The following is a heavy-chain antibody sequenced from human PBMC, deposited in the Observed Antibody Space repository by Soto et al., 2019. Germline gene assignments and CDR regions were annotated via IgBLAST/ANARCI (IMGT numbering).Heavy chain of an antibody. J-gene: IGHJ4*02. CDR1: GGTFSSYA. V-gene: IGHV1-69*13. CDR2: IIPIFGTA. CDR3: ARGRASGSYYLLDY. Sequence: SVKVSCKASGGTFSSYAISWVRQAPGQGLEWMGGIIPIFGTANYAQKFQGRVAITADESTSTAYMELSSLRSEDTAVYYCARGRASGSYYLLDYWGQGTLVTVSS. D-gene: IGHD3-10*01.